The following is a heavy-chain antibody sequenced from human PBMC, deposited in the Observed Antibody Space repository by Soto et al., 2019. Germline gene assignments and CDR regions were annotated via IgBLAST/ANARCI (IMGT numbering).Heavy chain of an antibody. CDR3: TTPYYYGSGSGTGQFDY. V-gene: IGHV3-15*01. D-gene: IGHD6-19*01. J-gene: IGHJ4*02. Sequence: EVQLVESGGGLVKPGGSLRLSCAASGFTFSNAWMSWVRQAPGKGLEWVGRIKSKTDGGTTDYAAPVKGRFTISRDDSKNMLYLQMNSLKTEDTAVYYCTTPYYYGSGSGTGQFDYWGQGTLVTVSS. CDR1: GFTFSNAW. CDR2: IKSKTDGGTT.